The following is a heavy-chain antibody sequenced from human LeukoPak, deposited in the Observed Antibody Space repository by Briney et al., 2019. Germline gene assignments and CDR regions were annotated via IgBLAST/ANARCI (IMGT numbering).Heavy chain of an antibody. J-gene: IGHJ6*02. V-gene: IGHV1-2*06. Sequence: ASVKVSCKASGYTFTGYYIHWVRQAPGQGLEWMGRINPNSGDTNYARKFQGRVTMTRDTSISTFYMEVSRLRSDDTAVYYCARGSYGYGQGLGYYYYYGMDVWGQGTTVTVSS. D-gene: IGHD5-18*01. CDR3: ARGSYGYGQGLGYYYYYGMDV. CDR1: GYTFTGYY. CDR2: INPNSGDT.